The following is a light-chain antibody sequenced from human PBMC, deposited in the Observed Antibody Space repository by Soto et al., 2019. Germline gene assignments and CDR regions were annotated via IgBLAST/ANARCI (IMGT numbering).Light chain of an antibody. Sequence: EIVMTQSPATLSVSPGERGTISCRASESVSNNLAWYQQRPGQAPRLLIYHAITRATGIPARFSGSGSGTELTLTISSLQSEDFAVYYCQQYNQWPLTFGGGTKVEI. V-gene: IGKV3-15*01. J-gene: IGKJ4*01. CDR3: QQYNQWPLT. CDR2: HAI. CDR1: ESVSNN.